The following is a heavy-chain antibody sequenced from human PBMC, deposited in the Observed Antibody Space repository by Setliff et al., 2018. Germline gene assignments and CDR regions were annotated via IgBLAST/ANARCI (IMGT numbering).Heavy chain of an antibody. D-gene: IGHD6-19*01. Sequence: TSETLSLTCIVSGDSMSGYFWSWIRQPPGKRLEWMGYIQIRGSTTTKYNPSLGSRISMSLDTSKNHFSLKLSSVTPADVAIYYCARDQFSSGWYGAPESYFDSWGQGILVTV. V-gene: IGHV4-59*01. CDR3: ARDQFSSGWYGAPESYFDS. CDR1: GDSMSGYF. CDR2: IQIRGSTTT. J-gene: IGHJ4*02.